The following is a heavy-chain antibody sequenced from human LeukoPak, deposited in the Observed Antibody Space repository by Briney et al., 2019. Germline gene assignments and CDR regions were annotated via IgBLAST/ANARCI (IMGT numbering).Heavy chain of an antibody. CDR3: AKDRTGYLYYFDY. J-gene: IGHJ4*02. CDR1: GFTFSAYA. CDR2: LSYDGSDK. V-gene: IGHV3-30*04. Sequence: GGSLRLSCAASGFTFSAYAFHWVRQAPGKGLEWVAFLSYDGSDKYYADSVKGRFTISRDNSKNTLFLQMNSLRAEDTAVYFCAKDRTGYLYYFDYWGQGTLVTVSS. D-gene: IGHD3-9*01.